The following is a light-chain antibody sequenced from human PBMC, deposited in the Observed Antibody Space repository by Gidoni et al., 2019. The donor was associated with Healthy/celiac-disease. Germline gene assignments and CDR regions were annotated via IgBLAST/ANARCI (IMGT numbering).Light chain of an antibody. CDR3: QQYDNLLLT. V-gene: IGKV1-33*01. Sequence: DIQMTQSPSSLSASVGDRVTITCQASQDISNYLNWYQQKPGKAPKLLIYDASNLETGVPSRFSGSGSGTDFTFNISSLQPEDIATYYCQQYDNLLLTFGQGTKLEIK. J-gene: IGKJ2*01. CDR2: DAS. CDR1: QDISNY.